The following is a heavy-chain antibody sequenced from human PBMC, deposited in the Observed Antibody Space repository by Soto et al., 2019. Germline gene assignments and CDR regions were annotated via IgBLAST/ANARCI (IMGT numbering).Heavy chain of an antibody. J-gene: IGHJ4*02. CDR3: ARTSGCYFYDY. V-gene: IGHV1-3*01. D-gene: IGHD3-3*01. CDR2: INAGNGKT. Sequence: QVQLVQSGAEVKKPGASLKVSCKASGYTFTSYAMPWVRQAPGQRLEWMGWINAGNGKTKYSQKFQRRVTITRETSASTAYMELSSLGTEYTAVDDCARTSGCYFYDYWGQGTVVTVSS. CDR1: GYTFTSYA.